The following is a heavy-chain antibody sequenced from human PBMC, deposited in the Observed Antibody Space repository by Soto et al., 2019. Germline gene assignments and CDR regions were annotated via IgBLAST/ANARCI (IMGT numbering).Heavy chain of an antibody. CDR1: GASIISTTKY. J-gene: IGHJ4*01. CDR3: ARQDHGDYEFFFDY. V-gene: IGHV4-39*01. CDR2: ISSIGST. D-gene: IGHD4-17*01. Sequence: SETLSVTCTVSGASIISTTKYWGWIRQPPGRGLEWIGTISSIGSTYYNPSLEGRVTISVDTSKNQFSLKVTSVTAADTGLYYCARQDHGDYEFFFDYWGHGTLVTVSS.